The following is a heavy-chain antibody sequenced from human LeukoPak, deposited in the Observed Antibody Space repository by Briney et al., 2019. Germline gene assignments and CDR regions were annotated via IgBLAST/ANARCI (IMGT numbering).Heavy chain of an antibody. Sequence: GESPKISCKGSGYSFTSYWIGWVRQMPGKGLGWMGIIYPGDSDTRYSPSFQGQVTISADKSISTAYLQWSSLKASDTAMYYCARLAYCGGDCYSNFDYWGQGTLVTVSS. CDR1: GYSFTSYW. CDR2: IYPGDSDT. J-gene: IGHJ4*02. D-gene: IGHD2-21*02. V-gene: IGHV5-51*01. CDR3: ARLAYCGGDCYSNFDY.